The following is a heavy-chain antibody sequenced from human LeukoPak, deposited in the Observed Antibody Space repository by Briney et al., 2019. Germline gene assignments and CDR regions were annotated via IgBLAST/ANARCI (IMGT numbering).Heavy chain of an antibody. V-gene: IGHV1-2*02. CDR3: ARDRRYYGSGSPRSWFDP. CDR1: GYTFTAYY. D-gene: IGHD3-10*01. Sequence: ASVKVSCKASGYTFTAYYMHWVRQAPGPGLEGMGWINPNSSGTNYAQTFQGRVTMTRDTSISTAYMELSRLRSDATAVYYCARDRRYYGSGSPRSWFDPWGQGTLVTVSS. CDR2: INPNSSGT. J-gene: IGHJ5*02.